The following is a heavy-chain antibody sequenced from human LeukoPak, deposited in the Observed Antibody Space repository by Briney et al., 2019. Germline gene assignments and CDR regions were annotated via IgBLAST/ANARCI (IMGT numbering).Heavy chain of an antibody. CDR1: GYPFSSYS. Sequence: GGSLRLSCVASGYPFSSYSMNWIRQAPGKGLEWVSYISVSGGVRSYADSVKGRFTISRDDARNSLYLQMNSLRAEDTGVYYCAKDHYWSIDYWGRGTLVTVSS. J-gene: IGHJ4*02. D-gene: IGHD3-3*01. CDR2: ISVSGGVR. CDR3: AKDHYWSIDY. V-gene: IGHV3-48*01.